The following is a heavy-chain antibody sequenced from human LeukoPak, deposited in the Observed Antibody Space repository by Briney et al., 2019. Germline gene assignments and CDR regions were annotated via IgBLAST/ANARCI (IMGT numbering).Heavy chain of an antibody. CDR2: IKEDGSEK. V-gene: IGHV3-7*03. Sequence: GGSLRLSCAASGFIFGKYWMSWVRQAPGKGLEWVANIKEDGSEKYYVDSVKGRFTISRDNAKNSLYLQMNSQRAEDTAVYYCARESPYYYDSPDAFDIWGQGTMVTVSS. CDR3: ARESPYYYDSPDAFDI. D-gene: IGHD3-22*01. CDR1: GFIFGKYW. J-gene: IGHJ3*02.